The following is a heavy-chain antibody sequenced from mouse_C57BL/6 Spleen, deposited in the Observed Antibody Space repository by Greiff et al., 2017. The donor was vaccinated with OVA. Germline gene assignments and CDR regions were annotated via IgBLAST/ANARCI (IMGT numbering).Heavy chain of an antibody. CDR1: GYTFTDYE. D-gene: IGHD1-2*01. Sequence: QVHVKQSGAELVRPGASVTLSCKASGYTFTDYEMHWVKQTPVHGLEWIGAIDPETGGTAYNQKFKGKAILTADKSSSTAYMELRSLTSEDSAVYYCTRKILLRLRTSMDYWGQGTSVTVSS. CDR2: IDPETGGT. J-gene: IGHJ4*01. CDR3: TRKILLRLRTSMDY. V-gene: IGHV1-15*01.